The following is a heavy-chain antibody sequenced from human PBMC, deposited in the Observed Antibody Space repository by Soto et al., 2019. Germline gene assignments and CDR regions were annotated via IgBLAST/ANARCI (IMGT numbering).Heavy chain of an antibody. D-gene: IGHD5-18*01. CDR1: GGSFSVYY. Sequence: SDTLSLTCAVYGGSFSVYYWSWIRQPPGKGLEWIGEINHSGSTNYNPSLKSRVTISVDTSKNQFSLKLSSVTAADTAVYYCARAVSSIQLWLRSFDYWGQGTLVTVSS. CDR3: ARAVSSIQLWLRSFDY. CDR2: INHSGST. V-gene: IGHV4-34*01. J-gene: IGHJ4*02.